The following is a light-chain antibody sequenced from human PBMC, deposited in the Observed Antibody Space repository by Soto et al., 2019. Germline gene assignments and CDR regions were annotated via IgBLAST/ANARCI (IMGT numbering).Light chain of an antibody. CDR2: DVS. CDR3: QQRNNWPPWT. CDR1: QSISSW. Sequence: DIQMTQSPSTLSASVGDRVTITCRASQSISSWLAWYQQKSGKAPKLLIYDVSNLESGVPSRFSGSGSGTDFTLTISSLEPEDFAVYYCQQRNNWPPWTFGQGTKVDIK. V-gene: IGKV1-5*01. J-gene: IGKJ1*01.